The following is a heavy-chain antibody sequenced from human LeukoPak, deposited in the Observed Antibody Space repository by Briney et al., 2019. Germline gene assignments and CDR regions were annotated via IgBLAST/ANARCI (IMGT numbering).Heavy chain of an antibody. J-gene: IGHJ5*02. CDR3: ARGGPAADNWFDP. V-gene: IGHV4-30-4*08. D-gene: IGHD2-2*01. Sequence: SQTLSLTCTVSGDSISSGAYYWSWIRQHPGKGLEWIGYIYYNGSTYYNPSLKSRVTISDDTSKNHFSLNLSSVTAADTAVYYCARGGPAADNWFDPWGQGTLVTVSS. CDR2: IYYNGST. CDR1: GDSISSGAYY.